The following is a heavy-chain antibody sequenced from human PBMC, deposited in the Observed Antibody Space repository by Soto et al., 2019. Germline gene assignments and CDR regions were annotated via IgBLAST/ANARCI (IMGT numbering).Heavy chain of an antibody. V-gene: IGHV3-72*01. CDR1: GFTFSDHY. J-gene: IGHJ6*02. Sequence: EVQLVESGGGLVQPGGSRRLSCAASGFTFSDHYMDWVRQAPGKGLEWVGRTRNKANSYTTEYAASVKGRFTISRDDSKNSLYLQMNSLKTEDTAVYYCARGDSGYDFLSFGYYGMDVWGQGTTVTVSS. CDR2: TRNKANSYTT. D-gene: IGHD5-12*01. CDR3: ARGDSGYDFLSFGYYGMDV.